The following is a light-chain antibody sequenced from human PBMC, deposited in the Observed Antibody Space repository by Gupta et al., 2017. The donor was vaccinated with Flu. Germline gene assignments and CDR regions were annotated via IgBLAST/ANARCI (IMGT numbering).Light chain of an antibody. CDR3: QQYGISAYT. CDR2: GAS. CDR1: QSVNNNL. J-gene: IGKJ2*01. Sequence: ESATLSCRASQSVNNNLLTWYQQKPGHAPMLLIYGASSRATGIPDRFSGSGSGTDFTLTIRRLEPEDFAVYYCQQYGISAYTFGQGTKLEIK. V-gene: IGKV3-20*01.